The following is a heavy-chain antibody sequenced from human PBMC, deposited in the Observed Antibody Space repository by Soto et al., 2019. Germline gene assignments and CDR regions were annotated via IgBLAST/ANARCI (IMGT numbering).Heavy chain of an antibody. CDR3: ARERSTNWFDP. CDR1: GGSISSGGYY. Sequence: PSETLSLTCTVSGGSISSGGYYWSWIRQHPGKGLEWIGYIYYSGSTYYNPSLKSRVTISVDTSKNQFSLKLSSVTAADTAVYYCARERSTNWFDPWGQGTLVTVSS. V-gene: IGHV4-31*03. J-gene: IGHJ5*02. CDR2: IYYSGST.